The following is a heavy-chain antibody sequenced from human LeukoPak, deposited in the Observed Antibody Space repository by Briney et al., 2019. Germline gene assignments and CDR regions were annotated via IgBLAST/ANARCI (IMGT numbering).Heavy chain of an antibody. J-gene: IGHJ3*02. CDR1: GGSISSGGYS. V-gene: IGHV4-30-2*01. CDR2: IYHSGCT. Sequence: SQTLSLTCAVSGGSISSGGYSWSWIRQPPGKGLEWIGYIYHSGCTYYNPSLESRVTISVDRSNNQFSLKLSSVTAADTDVYYCARGGDILTERTFDIWGKGTMVTVSS. CDR3: ARGGDILTERTFDI. D-gene: IGHD3-9*01.